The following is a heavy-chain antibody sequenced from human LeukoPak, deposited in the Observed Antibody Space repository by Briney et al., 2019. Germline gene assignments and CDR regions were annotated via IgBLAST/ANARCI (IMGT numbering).Heavy chain of an antibody. CDR2: ISSSSSTI. V-gene: IGHV3-48*04. CDR3: ARVGDSGGLRFDY. J-gene: IGHJ4*02. Sequence: GGSPRLSCAASGFTFSSYSVNWVRQAPGKGLEWVSYISSSSSTIYYADSVKGRFTISRDNAKNSLYLQMNSLRAEDTAVYYCARVGDSGGLRFDYWGQGTLVTVSS. D-gene: IGHD1-26*01. CDR1: GFTFSSYS.